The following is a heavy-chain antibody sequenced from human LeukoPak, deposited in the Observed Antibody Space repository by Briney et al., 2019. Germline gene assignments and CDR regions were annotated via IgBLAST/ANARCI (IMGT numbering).Heavy chain of an antibody. J-gene: IGHJ4*02. D-gene: IGHD4-23*01. CDR1: GGIFSRYA. Sequence: SVKVSCKASGGIFSRYAISWVRQAPGQGLEWMGGLVPMFGTPNQAQKFQGRVTITADESTSTAYMELSSLRSDDTAVYYCARNPKVTPNDYWGQGTLVTVSS. V-gene: IGHV1-69*13. CDR3: ARNPKVTPNDY. CDR2: LVPMFGTP.